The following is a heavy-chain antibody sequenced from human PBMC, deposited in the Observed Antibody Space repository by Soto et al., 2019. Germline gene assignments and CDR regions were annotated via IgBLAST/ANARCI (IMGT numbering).Heavy chain of an antibody. CDR1: GFTFSSYW. CDR3: ARDEAVLLWFGELLSNAAFDI. D-gene: IGHD3-10*01. V-gene: IGHV3-7*01. CDR2: IKQDGSEK. Sequence: GGSLRLSCAASGFTFSSYWMSWVRQAPGKGLEWVANIKQDGSEKYYVDSVKGRFTISRDNAKNSLYLQMNSLRAEDTAVYYCARDEAVLLWFGELLSNAAFDIWGQGTMVTVSS. J-gene: IGHJ3*02.